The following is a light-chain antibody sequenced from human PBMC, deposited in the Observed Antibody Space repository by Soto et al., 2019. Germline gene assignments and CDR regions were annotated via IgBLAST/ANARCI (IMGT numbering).Light chain of an antibody. CDR1: QNVYNN. V-gene: IGKV3-15*01. CDR2: DAS. Sequence: EIVMTQSPATLSVSPGEGATLSCKASQNVYNNLAWYQQRPGQPPRLLIYDASTRATGISARFSGSGYGTEFTLTISSLQSEDLAVYLCQQCRNWPLTFGGGTKVEIK. CDR3: QQCRNWPLT. J-gene: IGKJ4*01.